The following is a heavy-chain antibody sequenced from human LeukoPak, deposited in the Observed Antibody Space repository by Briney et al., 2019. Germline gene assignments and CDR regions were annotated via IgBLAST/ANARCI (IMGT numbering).Heavy chain of an antibody. CDR2: ISKDGSRT. V-gene: IGHV3-74*01. CDR1: GFTFSTYA. Sequence: GGSLRLSCAASGFTFSTYAMNWVCQAPGKGLVWVSSISKDGSRTYYADSVKGRLTISRDNAKSTLFLEMNSLRAEDTALYYCAGELATGIWGQGTLVTVSS. J-gene: IGHJ4*02. CDR3: AGELATGI. D-gene: IGHD1-1*01.